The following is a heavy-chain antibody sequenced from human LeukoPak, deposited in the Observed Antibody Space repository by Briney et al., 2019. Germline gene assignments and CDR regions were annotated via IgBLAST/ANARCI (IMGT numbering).Heavy chain of an antibody. Sequence: PSETLSLTCTVSVGSVSSGSYYWSWIRQPPGKDLEGIGYIYYSGSTNYNPSLKSRVTISVDTSKNQFSLKLSSVTAADTAVYYCARDLVGATRYYYYGMDVWGQGTTVTVSS. CDR3: ARDLVGATRYYYYGMDV. D-gene: IGHD1-26*01. CDR2: IYYSGST. J-gene: IGHJ6*02. CDR1: VGSVSSGSYY. V-gene: IGHV4-61*01.